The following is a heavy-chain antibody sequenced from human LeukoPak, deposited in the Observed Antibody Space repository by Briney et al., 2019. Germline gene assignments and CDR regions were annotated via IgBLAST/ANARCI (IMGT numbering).Heavy chain of an antibody. Sequence: ASVKVSCKVSGYTLTELSMHWVRQAPGKGLEWMGGFDPEDGETICAQKFQGRVTMTEDTSTDTAFMELSSLRSEDTAVYYCATVGRKIVRYFDWSRGPEFDYWGQGTLVTVSS. V-gene: IGHV1-24*01. CDR2: FDPEDGET. D-gene: IGHD3-9*01. J-gene: IGHJ4*02. CDR1: GYTLTELS. CDR3: ATVGRKIVRYFDWSRGPEFDY.